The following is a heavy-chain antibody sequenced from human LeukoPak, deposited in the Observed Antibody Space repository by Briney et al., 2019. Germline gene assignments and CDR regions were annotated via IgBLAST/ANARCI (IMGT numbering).Heavy chain of an antibody. CDR1: GLTFRGYG. D-gene: IGHD1-1*01. CDR3: ARVGRWGTTSTDY. J-gene: IGHJ4*02. CDR2: IMEDGSEK. Sequence: TGGSLRLSCAASGLTFRGYGMSWVRRAPGKGLEGVANIMEDGSEKYYVDSVKRRFTISRDNAKNSLYLQMNSLRAEDTAVYYCARVGRWGTTSTDYWGQGTLVTVSS. V-gene: IGHV3-7*01.